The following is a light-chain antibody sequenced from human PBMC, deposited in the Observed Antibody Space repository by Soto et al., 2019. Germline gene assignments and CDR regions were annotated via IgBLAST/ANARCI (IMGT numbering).Light chain of an antibody. Sequence: IPMSQSPSTLSASVVDRVTITCRGSQTSSSWLAWYQHKPGKAPRLLIFDASKRESGVPSRFSGSGSGTEFTLTISRLDSDDFATYYCHQYDYSRTFGQGTKVDIK. J-gene: IGKJ1*01. CDR3: HQYDYSRT. CDR2: DAS. CDR1: QTSSSW. V-gene: IGKV1-5*01.